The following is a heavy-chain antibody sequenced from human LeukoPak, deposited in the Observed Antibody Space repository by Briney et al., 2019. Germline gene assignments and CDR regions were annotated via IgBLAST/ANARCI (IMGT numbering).Heavy chain of an antibody. CDR3: ARPRTYYYDSSGYYYAY. J-gene: IGHJ4*02. Sequence: SETLSLTCAVYGGSFSVYYWSWIRQPPGKGLEWIGEINHSGSTNYNPSLKSRVTISVDTSKNQFSLKLSSVTAADTAVYYCARPRTYYYDSSGYYYAYWGQGTLVTVSS. CDR1: GGSFSVYY. V-gene: IGHV4-34*01. CDR2: INHSGST. D-gene: IGHD3-22*01.